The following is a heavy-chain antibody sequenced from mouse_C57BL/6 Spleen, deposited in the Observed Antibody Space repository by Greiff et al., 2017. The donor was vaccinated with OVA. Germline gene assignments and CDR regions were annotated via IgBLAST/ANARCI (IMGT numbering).Heavy chain of an antibody. J-gene: IGHJ4*01. Sequence: QVQLQQSGAELVRPGTSVKMSCKASGYTFTNYWIGWAKQRPGHGLEWIGDIYPGGGYTNYNEKFKGKATLTADKSTSTAYMQFSSLTSEDSAIYYCARCTPLSLYDVGAMDYWGQGTSVTVSS. CDR3: ARCTPLSLYDVGAMDY. CDR2: IYPGGGYT. D-gene: IGHD2-12*01. CDR1: GYTFTNYW. V-gene: IGHV1-63*01.